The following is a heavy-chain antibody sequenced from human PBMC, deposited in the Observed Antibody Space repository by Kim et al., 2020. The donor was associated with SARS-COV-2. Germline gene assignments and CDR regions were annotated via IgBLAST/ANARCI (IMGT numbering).Heavy chain of an antibody. V-gene: IGHV3-48*03. CDR1: GFTFSSYE. Sequence: GGSLRLSCAASGFTFSSYEMNWVRQAPGKGLEWVSYISSSGSTIYYADSVKGRFTISRDNAKNSLYLQMNSLRAEDTAVYYCARDNPSSGSDYWGQGTLVTVSS. J-gene: IGHJ4*02. CDR2: ISSSGSTI. CDR3: ARDNPSSGSDY. D-gene: IGHD6-19*01.